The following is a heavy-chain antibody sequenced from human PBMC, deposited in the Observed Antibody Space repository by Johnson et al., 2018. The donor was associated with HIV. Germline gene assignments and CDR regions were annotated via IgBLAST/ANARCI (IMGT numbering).Heavy chain of an antibody. CDR2: IRYDGSNK. J-gene: IGHJ3*02. Sequence: QMLFVESGGGVVQPGGSLRLSCAASGFTFSSFGMHWVRQAPGKGLEWVAFIRYDGSNKYFAASVKGRFTISRDNSKNSLYLQMNSLRAEDTAVYYCARDPDGTTGTTYPDAAFDIWGQGTMVTVSS. CDR1: GFTFSSFG. CDR3: ARDPDGTTGTTYPDAAFDI. D-gene: IGHD1-1*01. V-gene: IGHV3-30*02.